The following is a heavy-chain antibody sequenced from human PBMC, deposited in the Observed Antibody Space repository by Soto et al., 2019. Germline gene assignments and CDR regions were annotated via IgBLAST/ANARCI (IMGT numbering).Heavy chain of an antibody. Sequence: GGSLRLSCAASGFTFSDYYMSWIRQAPGKGLEWVSYISSSGSTIYYADSVKGRFTISRDNAKNSLYLQMNSLRAEDTAVYYCARDARYYGSGSYYKRPFDYWGQGTLVTVSS. J-gene: IGHJ4*02. V-gene: IGHV3-11*01. CDR2: ISSSGSTI. D-gene: IGHD3-10*01. CDR1: GFTFSDYY. CDR3: ARDARYYGSGSYYKRPFDY.